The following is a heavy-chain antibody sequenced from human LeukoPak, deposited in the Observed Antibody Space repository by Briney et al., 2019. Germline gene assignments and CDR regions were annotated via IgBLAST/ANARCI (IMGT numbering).Heavy chain of an antibody. J-gene: IGHJ5*02. D-gene: IGHD5-18*01. V-gene: IGHV4-30-4*01. CDR2: IYYSGST. CDR1: GGSISSGDYY. CDR3: ARDQIQLWLFDP. Sequence: PSQTLSLTCTVSGGSISSGDYYWSWIRQPPGKGLEWIGYIYYSGSTYYNPSLKRRVTISVDTSKNQFSLKLSSVTAADTAVYYCARDQIQLWLFDPWGQGTLVTVSS.